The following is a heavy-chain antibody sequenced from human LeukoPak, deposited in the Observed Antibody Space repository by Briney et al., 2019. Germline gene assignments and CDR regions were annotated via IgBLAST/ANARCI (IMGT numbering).Heavy chain of an antibody. V-gene: IGHV3-23*01. J-gene: IGHJ4*02. CDR1: GFTLRSYA. D-gene: IGHD3-3*01. Sequence: GGSLRLSCAASGFTLRSYAMSWVRQAPGKGLEWFSAISGSGGSTYYADSVKGRFTISRDNSKSTLYVQMNSLRAEDTAVYYGAKDAYYDFWSGYPPHYWGQGTLVTVSS. CDR2: ISGSGGST. CDR3: AKDAYYDFWSGYPPHY.